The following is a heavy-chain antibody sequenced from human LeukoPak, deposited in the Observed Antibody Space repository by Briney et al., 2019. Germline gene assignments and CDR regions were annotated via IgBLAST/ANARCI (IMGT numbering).Heavy chain of an antibody. D-gene: IGHD1-26*01. CDR3: ARDLVVGATRHDAFDI. V-gene: IGHV4-30-4*01. CDR2: IYYSGST. J-gene: IGHJ3*02. Sequence: SETLSLTCTVSGGSISSGDYYWSWIRQPPGKGLEWIGYIYYSGSTYYNPSLKSRVTISVDTSKNQFSLKLSSVTAADTAVYYCARDLVVGATRHDAFDIWGQGTMVTVSS. CDR1: GGSISSGDYY.